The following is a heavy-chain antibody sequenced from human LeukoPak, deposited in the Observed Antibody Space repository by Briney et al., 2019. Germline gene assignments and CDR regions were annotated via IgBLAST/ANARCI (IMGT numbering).Heavy chain of an antibody. CDR3: ARALGYCSGGSCTRGYNWFDP. V-gene: IGHV4-39*01. D-gene: IGHD2-15*01. Sequence: SETLSLTCTVSGGSISSSCYFWGRIRQPPGTGLEWIGSIYFGGSTYYNPSLKSRVTISVDTSMNQFSLKLSFVTTADTAVYYCARALGYCSGGSCTRGYNWFDPWGQGTLVTVSS. J-gene: IGHJ5*02. CDR2: IYFGGST. CDR1: GGSISSSCYF.